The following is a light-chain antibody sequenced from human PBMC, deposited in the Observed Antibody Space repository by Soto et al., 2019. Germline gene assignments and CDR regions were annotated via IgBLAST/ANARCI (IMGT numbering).Light chain of an antibody. J-gene: IGKJ1*01. V-gene: IGKV1-5*01. CDR3: QQYNSYSKT. CDR2: DAS. Sequence: DIQMTQSPSTLSASVGDRVTITCRVSQSISSWLAWYQQKPGKAPKLLIYDASSLESGVPSRFSGSGSGTKFTLTISSLQPDDFATYYCQQYNSYSKTFGQGTKVDIK. CDR1: QSISSW.